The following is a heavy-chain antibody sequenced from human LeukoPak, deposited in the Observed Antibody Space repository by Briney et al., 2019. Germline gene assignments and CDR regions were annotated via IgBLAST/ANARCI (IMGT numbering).Heavy chain of an antibody. CDR3: ARIAYDFWSGYSFDY. CDR2: INPHSGGT. J-gene: IGHJ4*02. D-gene: IGHD3-3*01. CDR1: GYTFTGYY. Sequence: ASVKVSCKASGYTFTGYYMHWVRQPPGQGLEWMGWINPHSGGTNYAQKFQGRVTMTRDTSISTAYMELSRLRSDDTAVYYCARIAYDFWSGYSFDYWGQGTLVTVSS. V-gene: IGHV1-2*02.